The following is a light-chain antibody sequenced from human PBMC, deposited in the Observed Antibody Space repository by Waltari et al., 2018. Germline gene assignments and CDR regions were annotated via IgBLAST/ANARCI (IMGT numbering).Light chain of an antibody. V-gene: IGKV3-20*01. J-gene: IGKJ1*01. CDR2: DAS. CDR1: QSVGKY. CDR3: QKYVNLPAT. Sequence: EIVLTQSPGTLSLSPGERATLSCRASQSVGKYLAWYQQKPGQAPRLLMYDASTRATSIPDRFSGSWSGTDFSLTSSRLEPEDFAVYYCQKYVNLPATFGQGTKVEIK.